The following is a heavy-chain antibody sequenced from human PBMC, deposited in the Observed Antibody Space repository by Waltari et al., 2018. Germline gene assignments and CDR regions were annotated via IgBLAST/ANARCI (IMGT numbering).Heavy chain of an antibody. V-gene: IGHV1-2*02. Sequence: QVQLVQSGAEVKKPGASVKVSCKASGYTFTGYYMHWVRQAPGQGLEWMGWINPNSGGTNYAQKFQGRVTMTRDTSISTAYMELSRLRSDDTAVYYCARDPDIAAAVDDAFDIWGQGTMVTVSS. J-gene: IGHJ3*02. CDR1: GYTFTGYY. D-gene: IGHD6-13*01. CDR3: ARDPDIAAAVDDAFDI. CDR2: INPNSGGT.